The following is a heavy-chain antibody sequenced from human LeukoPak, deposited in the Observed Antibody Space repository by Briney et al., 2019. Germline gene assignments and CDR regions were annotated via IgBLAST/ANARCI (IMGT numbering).Heavy chain of an antibody. Sequence: PSETLSLTCTVSGGSISSYYWSWIRQPPVKGLEWIGYIYYSGSTNYNPSLKSRVTISVDTSKNQFSLKLSSVTAADTAVYYCARQSCSGGSCYTRPYWYFDLWGRGTLVTVSS. V-gene: IGHV4-59*08. CDR2: IYYSGST. CDR3: ARQSCSGGSCYTRPYWYFDL. CDR1: GGSISSYY. D-gene: IGHD2-15*01. J-gene: IGHJ2*01.